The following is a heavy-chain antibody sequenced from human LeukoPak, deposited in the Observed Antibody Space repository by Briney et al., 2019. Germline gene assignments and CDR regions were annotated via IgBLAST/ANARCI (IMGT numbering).Heavy chain of an antibody. J-gene: IGHJ4*02. Sequence: ASVKVSCKASGYTFTSYGISWVRQAPGQGLEWMGWISAYNGNTNYAQKLQGRVTMTTDTSTSTAYMELRSLRSEDTAVYYCARGRRGYDSSGYYADYWGQGTLVTVSS. CDR2: ISAYNGNT. V-gene: IGHV1-18*01. CDR3: ARGRRGYDSSGYYADY. CDR1: GYTFTSYG. D-gene: IGHD3-22*01.